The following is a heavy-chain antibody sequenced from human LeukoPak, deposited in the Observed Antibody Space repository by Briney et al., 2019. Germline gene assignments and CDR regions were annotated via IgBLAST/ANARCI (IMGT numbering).Heavy chain of an antibody. CDR2: FDPEDGET. Sequence: ASVKVSCTVSGYTPTELSMHWLRQDPGKGLQGLGGFDPEDGETNYAQKFQGRVTMTEDTSTDTPYMELNSLRSADTAVYYCVTESTVTTLYFQHWGQGTLVTVSS. CDR3: VTESTVTTLYFQH. CDR1: GYTPTELS. V-gene: IGHV1-24*01. J-gene: IGHJ1*01. D-gene: IGHD4-17*01.